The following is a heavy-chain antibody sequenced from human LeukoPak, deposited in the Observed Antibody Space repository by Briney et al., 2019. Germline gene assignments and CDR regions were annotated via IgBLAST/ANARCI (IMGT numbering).Heavy chain of an antibody. V-gene: IGHV1-69*04. D-gene: IGHD2-2*01. CDR3: ASSFGVVPAATNYYFDY. CDR1: GGTFSSSA. J-gene: IGHJ4*02. Sequence: ASVKVSCKASGGTFSSSAISWVRQAPGQGLEWMGRIIPILGIANYAQKFQGRVTITADKSTSRPYMELSSLRSEDTAVYYCASSFGVVPAATNYYFDYWGQGTLVTVSS. CDR2: IIPILGIA.